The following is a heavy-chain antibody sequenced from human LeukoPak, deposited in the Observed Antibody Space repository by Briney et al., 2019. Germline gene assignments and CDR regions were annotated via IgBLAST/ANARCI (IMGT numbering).Heavy chain of an antibody. Sequence: PSETLSLTCTVSGASISSYYWSWIRQPPGKGLEWIGNTFSTSTLYNASLRSRVTILVDTSKNQFSLKLTSATAADTAIYYCARYKFHNYFDPWGQGTLVVVSS. J-gene: IGHJ5*02. CDR1: GASISSYY. CDR3: ARYKFHNYFDP. CDR2: TFSTST. D-gene: IGHD5-24*01. V-gene: IGHV4-59*01.